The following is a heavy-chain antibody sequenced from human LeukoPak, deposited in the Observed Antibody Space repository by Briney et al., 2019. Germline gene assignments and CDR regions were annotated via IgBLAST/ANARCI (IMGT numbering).Heavy chain of an antibody. D-gene: IGHD3-22*01. Sequence: SSETLSLTCTVSGGSISSYYWSWIRQPAGKGLESIGYISYSGSTNYNPSFKSRVAISIETSKNQFSLTLSSVTAADTAVYYCARGNNYFYDSSGYLDYWGQGTLLTVSS. CDR3: ARGNNYFYDSSGYLDY. CDR2: ISYSGST. J-gene: IGHJ4*02. V-gene: IGHV4-59*01. CDR1: GGSISSYY.